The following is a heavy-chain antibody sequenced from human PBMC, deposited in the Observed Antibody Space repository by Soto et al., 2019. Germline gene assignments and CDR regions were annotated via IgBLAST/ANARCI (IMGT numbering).Heavy chain of an antibody. CDR3: VRSWAY. CDR2: VSPAGST. V-gene: IGHV3-23*01. D-gene: IGHD6-13*01. Sequence: EVQLLESGGGLVQPGGSLRLSCAASGFTFSNYGMNWIRLAPGEGLEWVSTVSPAGSTFYADSVRGRFTISRDNSKSTVDLQMNGLRVDDTAIYYCVRSWAYWGRGTVVIVSS. CDR1: GFTFSNYG. J-gene: IGHJ4*02.